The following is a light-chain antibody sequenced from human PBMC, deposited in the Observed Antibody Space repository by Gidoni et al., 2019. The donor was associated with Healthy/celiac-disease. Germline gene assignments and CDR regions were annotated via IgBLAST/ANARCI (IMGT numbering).Light chain of an antibody. CDR3: QQRSNWTYIYT. CDR2: DAS. CDR1: QSVSSY. J-gene: IGKJ3*01. Sequence: IVFPPSPSTLSLSPVERATLSCRASQSVSSYLAWYPQKPGQAPRLLIYDASNRASGIAARLRGSGSGTDLTLTISSLEPEDVAVDNCQQRSNWTYIYTFGPXTKVDIK. V-gene: IGKV3-11*01.